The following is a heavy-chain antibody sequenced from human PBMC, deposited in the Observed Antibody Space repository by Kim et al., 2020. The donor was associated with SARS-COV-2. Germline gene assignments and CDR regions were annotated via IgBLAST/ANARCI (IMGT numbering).Heavy chain of an antibody. CDR3: ARAHPLPQTTVTTDYGMDV. V-gene: IGHV4-38-2*02. CDR1: GYSISSGYY. Sequence: SETLSLTCTVSGYSISSGYYWGWIRQPPGKGLEWIGSIYHSGSTYYNPSLKSRVTISVDTSKNQFSLKLSSVTAADTAVYYCARAHPLPQTTVTTDYGMDVWGQGTTVTVSS. J-gene: IGHJ6*02. CDR2: IYHSGST. D-gene: IGHD4-17*01.